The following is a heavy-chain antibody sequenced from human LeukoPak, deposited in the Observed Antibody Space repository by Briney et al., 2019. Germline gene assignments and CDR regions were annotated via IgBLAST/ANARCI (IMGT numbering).Heavy chain of an antibody. J-gene: IGHJ5*02. CDR2: IYTSGST. CDR3: ARQNVSGWFDP. D-gene: IGHD2/OR15-2a*01. CDR1: GASISSSH. V-gene: IGHV4-4*09. Sequence: SETLSLTCTVSGASISSSHWDWFRQPPGKGLEWIGYIYTSGSTKYNPSLKSRATMSVDTSQNHLSLKLSSVSAADTAVYYCARQNVSGWFDPRGQGTLVTVAS.